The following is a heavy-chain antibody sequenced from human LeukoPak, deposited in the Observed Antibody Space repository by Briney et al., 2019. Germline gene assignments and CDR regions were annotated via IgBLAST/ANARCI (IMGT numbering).Heavy chain of an antibody. V-gene: IGHV3-11*04. Sequence: GGSLRLSCAASGFIVNNKYMTWVRQAPGKGLEWVSYISSSSNTIYYTDSVKGRFTISRDNAKNSMYLQMNSLRDEDTAVYYCARDDRAPGYGWFDPWGQGTLVTVSS. CDR2: ISSSSNTI. CDR1: GFIVNNKY. CDR3: ARDDRAPGYGWFDP. D-gene: IGHD5-12*01. J-gene: IGHJ5*02.